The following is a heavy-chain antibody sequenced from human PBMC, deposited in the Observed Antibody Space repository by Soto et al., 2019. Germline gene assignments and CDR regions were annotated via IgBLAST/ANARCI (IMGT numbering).Heavy chain of an antibody. Sequence: RASVKVSCKTSGYTFSNYAINWVRQAPGQGLEWMGRINPTNGNANYVQKLHGRVTLTADTSTTTAYMELRSLRSDDTAIYYCAREGTTSTLDRWGQGTLVTVSS. D-gene: IGHD1-7*01. CDR1: GYTFSNYA. CDR2: INPTNGNA. V-gene: IGHV1-18*01. J-gene: IGHJ4*02. CDR3: AREGTTSTLDR.